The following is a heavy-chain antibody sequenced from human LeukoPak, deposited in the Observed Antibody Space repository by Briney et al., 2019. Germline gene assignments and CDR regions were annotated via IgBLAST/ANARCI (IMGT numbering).Heavy chain of an antibody. D-gene: IGHD3-22*01. CDR1: GFTFSSYG. V-gene: IGHV3-30*02. J-gene: IGHJ4*02. CDR3: ARVIPHYYDSSGVDY. Sequence: GGSLRLSCAASGFTFSSYGMHWVRQAPGKGLEWVAFIRYDGSNKYYADSVKGRFTISRDNSKNTLYLQMNSLRAEDTAVYYCARVIPHYYDSSGVDYWGQGTLVTVSS. CDR2: IRYDGSNK.